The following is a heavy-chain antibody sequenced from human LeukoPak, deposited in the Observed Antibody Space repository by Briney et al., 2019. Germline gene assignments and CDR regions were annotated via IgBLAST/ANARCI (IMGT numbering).Heavy chain of an antibody. V-gene: IGHV3-23*01. CDR2: ISGSGGST. J-gene: IGHJ4*02. CDR1: GFTFSSYA. D-gene: IGHD2-2*01. CDR3: AKDGKDIVVVPAAIPY. Sequence: GGSLRLSCAASGFTFSSYAMSWVRQAPGKGLEWVSAISGSGGSTYYADSVKGRFTISRDNSKNTLYLQMNSLRAEDTAVYYCAKDGKDIVVVPAAIPYWGQGTLVTVSS.